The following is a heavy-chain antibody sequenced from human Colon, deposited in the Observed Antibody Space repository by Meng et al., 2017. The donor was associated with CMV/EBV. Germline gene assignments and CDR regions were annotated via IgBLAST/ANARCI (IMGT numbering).Heavy chain of an antibody. CDR1: GGSISSSSYY. V-gene: IGHV4-39*01. D-gene: IGHD1-26*01. Sequence: GSLRLSCTVSGGSISSSSYYWGWVRPPPGQGFEWIGSLYYTGSTYYNTSLGSRVTMSVDTSRNQFSLKLSSVTAADTAVYYCARQGGASPTTGVFWGPGILVTVSS. CDR2: LYYTGST. CDR3: ARQGGASPTTGVF. J-gene: IGHJ4*02.